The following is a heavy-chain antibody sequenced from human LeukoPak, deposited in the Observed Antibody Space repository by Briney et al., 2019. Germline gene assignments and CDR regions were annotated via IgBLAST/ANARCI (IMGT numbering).Heavy chain of an antibody. CDR1: GGSISSSSYY. D-gene: IGHD6-13*01. CDR2: IYYSGST. J-gene: IGHJ4*02. CDR3: ARVSSSSCFDY. Sequence: SETLSLTCTVSGGSISSSSYYWGWIRQPPGKGLEWIGSIYYSGSTYYNPSLKSRVTISVDTSKNQFSLKLSSVTAADTAVYYCARVSSSSCFDYWGQGTLVTVSS. V-gene: IGHV4-39*07.